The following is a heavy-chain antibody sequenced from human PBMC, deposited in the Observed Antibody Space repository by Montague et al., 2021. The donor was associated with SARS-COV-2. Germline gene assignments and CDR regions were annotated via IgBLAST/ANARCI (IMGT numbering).Heavy chain of an antibody. CDR1: GGSFSGYY. CDR2: INHSGST. V-gene: IGHV4-34*01. Sequence: SETLSLTCAVYGGSFSGYYWSWIRQPPGKGLEWIGEINHSGSTNYNPSLKIRVTISVDTSKNQISLKLSPVTAADTAVYYCARGRVRFLYWGQGTLVTVSS. J-gene: IGHJ4*02. CDR3: ARGRVRFLY. D-gene: IGHD4-17*01.